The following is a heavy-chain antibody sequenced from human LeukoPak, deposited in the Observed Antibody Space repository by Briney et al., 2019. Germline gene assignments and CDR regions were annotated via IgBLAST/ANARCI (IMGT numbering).Heavy chain of an antibody. CDR2: IYPGDSAT. V-gene: IGHV5-51*01. J-gene: IGHJ6*04. Sequence: GTFLKISCKCSGYSFTSYWIGSGRQIPRKGLERMGIIYPGDSATRKSPSLQGQASTSADTSTRTAYLQWSSLKASRTAMYYCARPVAGHGIHVWGKGTTVTVSS. D-gene: IGHD6-19*01. CDR3: ARPVAGHGIHV. CDR1: GYSFTSYW.